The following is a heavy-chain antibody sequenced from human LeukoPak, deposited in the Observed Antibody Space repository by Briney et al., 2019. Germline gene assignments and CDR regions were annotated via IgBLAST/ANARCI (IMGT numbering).Heavy chain of an antibody. V-gene: IGHV4-39*07. D-gene: IGHD6-19*01. CDR3: ARVYSSGWYYFDY. J-gene: IGHJ4*02. CDR2: IYHSGST. CDR1: GGSISNYY. Sequence: SETLSLTCTVSGGSISNYYWGWIRQPPGKGLEWIGSIYHSGSTYYNPSLKSRVTISVDTSKNQFSLKLSSVTAADTAVYYCARVYSSGWYYFDYWGQGTLVTVSS.